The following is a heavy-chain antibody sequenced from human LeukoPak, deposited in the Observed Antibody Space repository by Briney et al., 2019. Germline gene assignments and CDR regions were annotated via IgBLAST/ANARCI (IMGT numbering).Heavy chain of an antibody. Sequence: GGSLRLSCAASGFIFRSSPMHWVRQVPGKGLEWVAVTSADGSNPHYADSLRGRFTISRDNSKNTLYLQMNGLRPEDSAVYYCAREYTSGRFDPWGQGALVTVSS. CDR3: AREYTSGRFDP. CDR1: GFIFRSSP. V-gene: IGHV3-30-3*01. J-gene: IGHJ5*02. CDR2: TSADGSNP. D-gene: IGHD6-19*01.